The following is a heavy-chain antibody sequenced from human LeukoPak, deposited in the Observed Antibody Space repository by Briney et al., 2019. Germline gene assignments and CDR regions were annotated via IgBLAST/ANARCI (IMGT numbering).Heavy chain of an antibody. D-gene: IGHD6-19*01. V-gene: IGHV1-18*01. Sequence: ASVKVSCKTSGYRFTNYGVNWVRQAPGQGLAWMGWTSAYNGDTEYGQKFQGRLTMTTDTSTSTAYMDVRSLRSEDTAVYYCARDLLQWQTNNWLAPWGQGTLVTVSS. CDR1: GYRFTNYG. J-gene: IGHJ5*02. CDR2: TSAYNGDT. CDR3: ARDLLQWQTNNWLAP.